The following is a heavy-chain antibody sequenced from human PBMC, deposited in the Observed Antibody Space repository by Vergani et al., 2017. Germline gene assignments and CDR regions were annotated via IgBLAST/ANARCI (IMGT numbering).Heavy chain of an antibody. CDR3: ARAAMVRGVTFIKYYYGMDV. CDR1: GGSISSSNW. D-gene: IGHD3-10*01. CDR2: IYHSGST. J-gene: IGHJ6*02. V-gene: IGHV4-4*02. Sequence: QVQLQESGPGLVKPSGTLSLTCAVSGGSISSSNWWSWVRQPPGKGLEWIGEIYHSGSTNYNPSLKSRVTISVDKSKNQFSLKLSSVTAADTAVYYCARAAMVRGVTFIKYYYGMDVWGQGTTVTVSS.